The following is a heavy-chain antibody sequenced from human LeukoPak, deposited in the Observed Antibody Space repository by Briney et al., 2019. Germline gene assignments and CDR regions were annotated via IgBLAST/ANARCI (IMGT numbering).Heavy chain of an antibody. CDR2: IYYSVST. V-gene: IGHV4-39*07. Sequence: SETRSLTCTVSGGSISSSSYYWGWIRQPPGKGLEWIGSIYYSVSTDYNPSLKSRVTISVDTSKNQFSLKLSSVTAADTAVYYCARVTGYMIEDYFDYWGQGTLVTVSS. CDR3: ARVTGYMIEDYFDY. CDR1: GGSISSSSYY. D-gene: IGHD3-22*01. J-gene: IGHJ4*02.